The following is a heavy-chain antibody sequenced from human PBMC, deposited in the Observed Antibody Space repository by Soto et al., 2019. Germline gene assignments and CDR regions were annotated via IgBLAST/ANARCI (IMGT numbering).Heavy chain of an antibody. CDR1: GFTFSSYG. V-gene: IGHV3-30*18. D-gene: IGHD3-22*01. CDR3: AKDGPYDTTLGAFDI. J-gene: IGHJ3*02. Sequence: QVQLVESGGGVVQPGRSLRLSCAASGFTFSSYGMHWVRQAPGKGLEWVAVISYDGSNKYYADSVKGRFTISRDNSKNTLYLQMNSLRAEDTAVYYCAKDGPYDTTLGAFDIWGQGTMVTVPS. CDR2: ISYDGSNK.